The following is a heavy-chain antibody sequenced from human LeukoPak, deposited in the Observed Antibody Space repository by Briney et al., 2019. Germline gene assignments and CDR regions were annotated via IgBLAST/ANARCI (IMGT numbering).Heavy chain of an antibody. D-gene: IGHD4-23*01. CDR1: GGSISSGGYY. CDR2: IYHSGST. Sequence: SETLSLTCTVSGGSISSGGYYWSWIRQPPGKGLEWIGYIYHSGSTYYNPSLKSRVTISVDRSKNQFSLKLSSVTAADTARNLTTVVTGVNAFDIWGQGTMVTVSS. CDR3: TVVTGVNAFDI. J-gene: IGHJ3*02. V-gene: IGHV4-30-2*01.